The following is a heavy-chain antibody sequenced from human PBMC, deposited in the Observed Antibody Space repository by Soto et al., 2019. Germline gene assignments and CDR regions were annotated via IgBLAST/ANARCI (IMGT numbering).Heavy chain of an antibody. D-gene: IGHD3-22*01. J-gene: IGHJ6*02. CDR2: ISPKSGSI. Sequence: PGASVKVSCKTSGYTFTRNGISWVRQAPGQGLEWMGWISPKSGSIKYAQKFQGRVIMTTDTSTSTAYMVVRSLRSDDTAVYYCVKDRDSNSWPSRDVWGPGTTVTVSS. CDR1: GYTFTRNG. V-gene: IGHV1-18*01. CDR3: VKDRDSNSWPSRDV.